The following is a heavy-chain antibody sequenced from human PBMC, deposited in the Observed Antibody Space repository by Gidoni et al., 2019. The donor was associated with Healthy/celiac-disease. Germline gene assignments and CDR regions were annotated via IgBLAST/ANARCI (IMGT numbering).Heavy chain of an antibody. CDR2: IYYSGST. D-gene: IGHD1-26*01. CDR3: ARGGSYLRGLSWPFDY. Sequence: QVQLQESGPGLVKPSQTLSLTCTVSVGSISRGDYYWSWIRQPPGKGLEWIGYIYYSGSTYYNPSLKSRVTISVDTSKNQFSLKLSSVTAADKAVYYCARGGSYLRGLSWPFDYWGQGTLVTVSS. J-gene: IGHJ4*02. V-gene: IGHV4-30-4*01. CDR1: VGSISRGDYY.